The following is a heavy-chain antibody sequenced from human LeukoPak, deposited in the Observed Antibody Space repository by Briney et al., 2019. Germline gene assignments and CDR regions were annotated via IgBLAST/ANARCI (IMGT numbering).Heavy chain of an antibody. CDR2: IGATSGTT. CDR3: AKALSYWNYFDY. CDR1: GFTFSTYG. Sequence: GGSLRLSCAASGFTFSTYGMSWVRQAPGEGLEWVSSIGATSGTTYYADSVKGRFTISRDNSQNTLYLQMNGLRAEDTAVYYCAKALSYWNYFDYWGQGTLVTVSS. J-gene: IGHJ4*02. V-gene: IGHV3-23*01. D-gene: IGHD1-1*01.